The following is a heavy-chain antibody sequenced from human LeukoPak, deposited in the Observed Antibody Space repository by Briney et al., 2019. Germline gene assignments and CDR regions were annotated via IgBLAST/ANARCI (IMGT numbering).Heavy chain of an antibody. CDR1: GYTFTSYY. CDR3: ARECSGGSCYSSFDY. CDR2: INPSGGST. Sequence: GASVTVSCKASGYTFTSYYMHWVRQAPGQGLEWMGIINPSGGSTSYAQKFQGRVTMTRDTSTSTVYMELSSLRSEDTAVYYCARECSGGSCYSSFDYWGQGTLVTVSS. V-gene: IGHV1-46*01. D-gene: IGHD2-15*01. J-gene: IGHJ4*02.